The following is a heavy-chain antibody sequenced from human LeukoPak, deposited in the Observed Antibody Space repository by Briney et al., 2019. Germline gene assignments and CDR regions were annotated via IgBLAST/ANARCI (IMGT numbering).Heavy chain of an antibody. J-gene: IGHJ5*02. CDR3: ARVSSYFDP. D-gene: IGHD2/OR15-2a*01. Sequence: SETLSLTCSVSGGSISSQYWSWIRQPPGKGLEWIGHIYYTGRTNYNPSLKSRVTISVDTSNNQFSLNLRSVTAADTAVYYCARVSSYFDPWGQETLVTVSS. CDR1: GGSISSQY. CDR2: IYYTGRT. V-gene: IGHV4-59*11.